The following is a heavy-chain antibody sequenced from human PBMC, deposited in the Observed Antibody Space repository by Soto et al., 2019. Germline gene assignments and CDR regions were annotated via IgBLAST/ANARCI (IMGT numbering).Heavy chain of an antibody. CDR2: INKSGVST. J-gene: IGHJ4*02. D-gene: IGHD1-1*01. CDR1: GFTFSSFA. V-gene: IGHV3-23*01. Sequence: HPGASLRLSCAASGFTFSSFAISWVRQAPWKGLESVSTINKSGVSTYYADSVKGRFTISRDNSKNMLFLQINGLRAEDTAVYYCAKDPPTTGTTFDYLGRGTLVTFCS. CDR3: AKDPPTTGTTFDY.